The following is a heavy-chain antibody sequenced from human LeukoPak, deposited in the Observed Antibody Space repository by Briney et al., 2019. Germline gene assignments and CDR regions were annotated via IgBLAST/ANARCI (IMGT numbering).Heavy chain of an antibody. Sequence: SETLSLTCTVSGGSISSSSYYWGWIRQPPGKGLEWIGSIYYSGSTYYNPSLKSRVTISVDTSKNQFSLKLSSVTAADTAVYYCARQSTLVLLWFGEAQHWGQGTLVTVSS. CDR3: ARQSTLVLLWFGEAQH. J-gene: IGHJ1*01. CDR2: IYYSGST. CDR1: GGSISSSSYY. V-gene: IGHV4-39*07. D-gene: IGHD3-10*01.